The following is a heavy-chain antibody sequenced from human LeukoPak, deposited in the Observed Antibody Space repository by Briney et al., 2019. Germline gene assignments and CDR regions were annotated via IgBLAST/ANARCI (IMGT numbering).Heavy chain of an antibody. D-gene: IGHD6-25*01. CDR1: GYSFTSYW. CDR2: IYPGDSDT. J-gene: IGHJ4*02. V-gene: IGHV5-51*01. Sequence: GASLQISCKGSGYSFTSYWIGWGRQVPGKGLEWMGIIYPGDSDTRYSPSFQGQVTISADKSISTAYLQWSSLKASDTAMYYCARRTATTVPYFDYWGQGTLVTVSS. CDR3: ARRTATTVPYFDY.